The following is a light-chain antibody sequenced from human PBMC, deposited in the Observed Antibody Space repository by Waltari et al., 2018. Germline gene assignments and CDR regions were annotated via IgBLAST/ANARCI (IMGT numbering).Light chain of an antibody. V-gene: IGLV2-11*01. CDR1: SRDVGGYNY. CDR2: DCS. CDR3: CSYGGSYTWV. J-gene: IGLJ3*02. Sequence: QSALTQPRSVSASPGQSVTISGTGTSRDVGGYNYFSLYQQHPGKVPKLMIYDCSQRPSGIPDRFSGSKSGNTASLTISGLQAEDEADYYCCSYGGSYTWVFGGGTRLTVL.